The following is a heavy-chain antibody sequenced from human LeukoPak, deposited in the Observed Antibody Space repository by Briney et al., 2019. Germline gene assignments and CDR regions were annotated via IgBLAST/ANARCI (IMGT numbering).Heavy chain of an antibody. CDR3: ARPVVAATTPDTFDI. D-gene: IGHD2-15*01. CDR2: ISSGGRTI. J-gene: IGHJ3*02. Sequence: GGSLRLSCAASGFTCSDYYMSWIRQAPGKGLEWVSYISSGGRTIYYADSVKGRFTMSRDNAKNSLYLQMNSLRAEDTAVYYCARPVVAATTPDTFDIWGQGTMVTVSS. V-gene: IGHV3-11*04. CDR1: GFTCSDYY.